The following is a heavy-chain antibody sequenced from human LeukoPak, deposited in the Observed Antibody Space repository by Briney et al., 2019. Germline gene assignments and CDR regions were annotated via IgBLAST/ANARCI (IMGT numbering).Heavy chain of an antibody. Sequence: GGSLRLSCAASGFTFSDYYTSWIRQAPGKGLEWVSSISSSSSYIYYADSVKGRFTISRDNAKNSLYLQMNSLRAEDTAVYYCARGIEYSYGYWGQGTLVTVSS. J-gene: IGHJ4*02. V-gene: IGHV3-11*06. CDR2: ISSSSSYI. CDR1: GFTFSDYY. D-gene: IGHD5-18*01. CDR3: ARGIEYSYGY.